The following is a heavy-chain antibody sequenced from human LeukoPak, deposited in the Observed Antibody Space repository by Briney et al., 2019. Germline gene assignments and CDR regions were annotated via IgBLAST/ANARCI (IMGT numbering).Heavy chain of an antibody. Sequence: GGSLRLSCAASGFTFSSYAMIWVRQAPGKGLEWVSGISGGSGNIYYADSVKGRFTISRDNSDNTLYLQMNGLRAEDTAVFYCAKVTTYYCGSRSTNDYWGQGTLVTVSS. D-gene: IGHD3-10*01. CDR3: AKVTTYYCGSRSTNDY. CDR2: ISGGSGNI. CDR1: GFTFSSYA. V-gene: IGHV3-23*01. J-gene: IGHJ4*02.